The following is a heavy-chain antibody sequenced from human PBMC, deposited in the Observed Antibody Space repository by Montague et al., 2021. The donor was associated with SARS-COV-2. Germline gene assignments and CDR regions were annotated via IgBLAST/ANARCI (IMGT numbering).Heavy chain of an antibody. Sequence: PALVKPTQTLTLTCTFSGFSLSTSGMCVSWIRQPPGKALEWLALVDWDDDKYYSTSLKTRLTISKDTSKNQVVLTMTNMDPVDTATYYCARIRAGSTYDAFDIWGQGTMVTASS. CDR1: GFSLSTSGMC. J-gene: IGHJ3*02. CDR2: VDWDDDK. D-gene: IGHD3-10*01. V-gene: IGHV2-70*01. CDR3: ARIRAGSTYDAFDI.